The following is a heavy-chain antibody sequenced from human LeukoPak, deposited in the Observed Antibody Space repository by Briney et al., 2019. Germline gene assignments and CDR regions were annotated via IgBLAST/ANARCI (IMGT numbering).Heavy chain of an antibody. Sequence: KPGGSLRLSCAASGFTFSSYSMNWVRQAPGKGLEWVSSISSSSSYIYYADSVKSRFTISRDNAKNSLYLQMNSLRAEDTAVYYCARDSLRDMKSIVVVPAASWFDPWGQGTLVTVSS. CDR1: GFTFSSYS. V-gene: IGHV3-21*01. CDR3: ARDSLRDMKSIVVVPAASWFDP. J-gene: IGHJ5*02. CDR2: ISSSSSYI. D-gene: IGHD2-2*01.